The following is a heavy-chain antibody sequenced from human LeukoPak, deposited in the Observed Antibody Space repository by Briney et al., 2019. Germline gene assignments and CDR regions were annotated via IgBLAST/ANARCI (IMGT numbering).Heavy chain of an antibody. CDR3: ARESYCTGGSCYSGRAFDV. CDR2: IKTDGSNT. J-gene: IGHJ3*01. D-gene: IGHD2-15*01. Sequence: GGSLRLSCAASGFAFSTYWMHWVRQDPRKGLVWVSRIKTDGSNTYYADSVKGRFTISRDNAKNTLYLQMNSLRAEDTALYYCARESYCTGGSCYSGRAFDVRGQGTMVTVSS. V-gene: IGHV3-74*01. CDR1: GFAFSTYW.